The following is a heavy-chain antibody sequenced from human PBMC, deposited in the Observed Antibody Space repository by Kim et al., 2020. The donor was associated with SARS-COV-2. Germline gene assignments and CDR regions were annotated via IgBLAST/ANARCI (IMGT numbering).Heavy chain of an antibody. CDR2: ISYDGSNK. CDR1: GFTFSSYA. CDR3: AREYSSSSTSIGDY. J-gene: IGHJ4*02. D-gene: IGHD6-6*01. V-gene: IGHV3-30*04. Sequence: GSLRLSCAASGFTFSSYAMHWVRQAPGKGLEWVAVISYDGSNKYYADSVKGRFTISRDNSKNTLYLQMNSLRAEDTAVYYCAREYSSSSTSIGDYWGQG.